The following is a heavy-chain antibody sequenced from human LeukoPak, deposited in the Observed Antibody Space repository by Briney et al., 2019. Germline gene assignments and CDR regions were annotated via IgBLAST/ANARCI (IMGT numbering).Heavy chain of an antibody. CDR1: GGSISSYY. CDR2: IYYSGST. Sequence: PSETLSLTCTVSGGSISSYYWSWIRQPPGKGLEWIGNIYYSGSTYYNPSLKSRVTISVDTSKNQFSLKLSSVTAADTAVYYCARAPTGDDAFDIWGQGTMVTVSS. V-gene: IGHV4-59*01. CDR3: ARAPTGDDAFDI. D-gene: IGHD3-16*01. J-gene: IGHJ3*02.